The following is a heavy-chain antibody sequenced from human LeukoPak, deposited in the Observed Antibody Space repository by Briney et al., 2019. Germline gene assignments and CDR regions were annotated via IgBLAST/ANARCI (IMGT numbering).Heavy chain of an antibody. CDR3: AKYGNSGWVIDN. J-gene: IGHJ4*02. CDR2: IYYTGGT. V-gene: IGHV4-59*08. D-gene: IGHD6-19*01. CDR1: GGSIGSNY. Sequence: SETLSLTCTVSGGSIGSNYWTWIRQPPGKGLEYIGYIYYTGGTNYNPSLKSRVTISVDTSKKQSSLRRSSVTAADTAVYFCAKYGNSGWVIDNWGQGTLVTVSS.